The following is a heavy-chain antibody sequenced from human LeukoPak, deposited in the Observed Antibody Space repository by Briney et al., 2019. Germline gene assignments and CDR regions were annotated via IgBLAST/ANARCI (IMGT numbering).Heavy chain of an antibody. Sequence: SETLSLTCTVSGGSVSGGSYYWSWIRQSPGKGLEWIGFIYYSGSTNYNPSLKSRVSISVDTSKNQFSLKLSSVTAADTAVYYCARAFSSSLFDYWGQGTLVTVSS. CDR1: GGSVSGGSYY. V-gene: IGHV4-61*01. CDR2: IYYSGST. D-gene: IGHD6-19*01. J-gene: IGHJ4*02. CDR3: ARAFSSSLFDY.